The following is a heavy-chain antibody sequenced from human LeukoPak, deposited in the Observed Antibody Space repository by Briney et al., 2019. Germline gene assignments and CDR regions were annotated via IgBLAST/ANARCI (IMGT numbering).Heavy chain of an antibody. D-gene: IGHD3-22*01. V-gene: IGHV3-23*01. CDR2: ISGSGTRT. J-gene: IGHJ4*02. Sequence: GGSLTLSCAASGFTFSNYAMNWVRQAPGEGLESVSAISGSGTRTYYADSVKGRFTISRDNSKNTLYLQMNSLRAEDTAVYYCAKSYDSSGYYYPTIDYWGQGTLVTVSS. CDR3: AKSYDSSGYYYPTIDY. CDR1: GFTFSNYA.